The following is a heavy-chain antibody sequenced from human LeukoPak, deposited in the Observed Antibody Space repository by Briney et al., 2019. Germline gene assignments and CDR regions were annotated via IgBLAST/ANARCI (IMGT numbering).Heavy chain of an antibody. Sequence: SVKVSCKASGGTFSSYAISWVRQAPGQGLEWMGGIIPIFGTANYAQKFQGRVTITTDESTSTAYMELRSLRSDDTAVYYCARDRPITIFGVVIYPIDYWGQGTLVTVSS. CDR3: ARDRPITIFGVVIYPIDY. V-gene: IGHV1-69*05. CDR2: IIPIFGTA. J-gene: IGHJ4*02. D-gene: IGHD3-3*01. CDR1: GGTFSSYA.